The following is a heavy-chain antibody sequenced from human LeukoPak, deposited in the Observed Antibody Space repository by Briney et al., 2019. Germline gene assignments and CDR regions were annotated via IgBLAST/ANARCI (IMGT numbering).Heavy chain of an antibody. CDR2: ISSSSSYI. Sequence: GGSLRLSCAASGFTFSNYEMNWVRQAPGKGLQWVSSISSSSSYISYADSVKGRLTISRDNAKNSLYLQMNSLRAEDTAVYYCARASVEMATGHAFDIWGQGTMVTVSS. J-gene: IGHJ3*02. D-gene: IGHD5-24*01. CDR1: GFTFSNYE. CDR3: ARASVEMATGHAFDI. V-gene: IGHV3-21*01.